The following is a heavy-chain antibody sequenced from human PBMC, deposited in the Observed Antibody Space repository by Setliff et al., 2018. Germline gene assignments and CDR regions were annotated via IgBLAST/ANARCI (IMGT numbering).Heavy chain of an antibody. J-gene: IGHJ5*01. CDR2: IYTSGST. V-gene: IGHV4-4*07. Sequence: SETLSLTCTISGGSISSYFWTWIRQPTGKGLELIGRIYTSGSTNYNPSLKSRVTMSIDTSKNQFSLKLTSVTAADTAVYYCVRDLPELTGRSFDPWGQGTQVTVSS. CDR1: GGSISSYF. D-gene: IGHD7-27*01. CDR3: VRDLPELTGRSFDP.